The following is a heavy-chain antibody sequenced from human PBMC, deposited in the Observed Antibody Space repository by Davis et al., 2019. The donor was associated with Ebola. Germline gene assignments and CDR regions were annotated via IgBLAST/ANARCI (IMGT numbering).Heavy chain of an antibody. J-gene: IGHJ5*02. V-gene: IGHV3-33*01. CDR2: IWYDGSNK. Sequence: GESLKISCAASGFTFSSYGMHWVRQAPGKGLEWVAVIWYDGSNKYYADSVKGRFTISRDNSKNTLYLQMNSLRAEDTAVYYCARFTVLRWFDPWGQGTLVTVSS. CDR1: GFTFSSYG. D-gene: IGHD4-17*01. CDR3: ARFTVLRWFDP.